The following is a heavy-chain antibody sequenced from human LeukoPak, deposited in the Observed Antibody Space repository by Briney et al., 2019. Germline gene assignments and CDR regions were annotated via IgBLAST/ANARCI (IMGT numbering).Heavy chain of an antibody. CDR3: AKGSSGYFADL. D-gene: IGHD3-22*01. J-gene: IGHJ5*02. Sequence: GGSLRLSCAASGFIFNNYGLMWVRQASGKGLEWVSAISNDGGGTQYADFVEGRFTISRDNPKNTLFLQMSSLRAEDTALYYCAKGSSGYFADLWGQGTLVTVSS. CDR2: ISNDGGGT. CDR1: GFIFNNYG. V-gene: IGHV3-23*01.